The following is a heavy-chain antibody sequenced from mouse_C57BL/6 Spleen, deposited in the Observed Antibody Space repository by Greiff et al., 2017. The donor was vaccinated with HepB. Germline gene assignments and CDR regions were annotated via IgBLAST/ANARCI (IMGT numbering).Heavy chain of an antibody. CDR2: INPNNGGT. J-gene: IGHJ2*01. Sequence: VQLQQSGPELVKPGASVKIPCKASGYTFTDYNMDWVKQSHGKSLEWIGDINPNNGGTIYNQKFKGKATLTVDKSSSTAYMELRSLTSEDTAVYYCARLSNLYYFDYWGQGTTLTVSS. CDR1: GYTFTDYN. CDR3: ARLSNLYYFDY. V-gene: IGHV1-18*01.